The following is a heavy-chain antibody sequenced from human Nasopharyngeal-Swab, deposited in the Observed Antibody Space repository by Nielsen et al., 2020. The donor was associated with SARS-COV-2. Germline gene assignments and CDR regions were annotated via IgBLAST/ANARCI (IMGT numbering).Heavy chain of an antibody. CDR1: GGSFSGYY. D-gene: IGHD1-14*01. CDR2: INHSGST. Sequence: SETLSLTCAVYGGSFSGYYWSWIRQPPGKGLEWIGEINHSGSTNYNPSLKSRVTISVDTSKNQFSLKLSSVTAADTAVYYCAGEPERVVLVRGGPACYMDVWGKGTTVTVSS. J-gene: IGHJ6*03. CDR3: AGEPERVVLVRGGPACYMDV. V-gene: IGHV4-34*01.